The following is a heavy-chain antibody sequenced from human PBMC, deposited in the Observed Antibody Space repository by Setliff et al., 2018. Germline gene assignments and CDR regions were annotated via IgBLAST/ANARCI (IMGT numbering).Heavy chain of an antibody. J-gene: IGHJ3*02. CDR3: ARITYYYDSSGYYPDAFDI. V-gene: IGHV5-51*07. D-gene: IGHD3-22*01. CDR1: GYSFTSYW. Sequence: PGESLKISCKGSGYSFTSYWIGWVHQMPGKGLEWMGIIYPGDSDTRYSPSFQGQVTISANKSISTAYLQWSSLKASDTAMYYCARITYYYDSSGYYPDAFDIWGQGTMVTVSS. CDR2: IYPGDSDT.